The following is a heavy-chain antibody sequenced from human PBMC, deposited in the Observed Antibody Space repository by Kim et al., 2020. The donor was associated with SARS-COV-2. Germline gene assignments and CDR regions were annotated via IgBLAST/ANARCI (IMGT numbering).Heavy chain of an antibody. V-gene: IGHV7-4-1*02. CDR2: INTNTGNP. Sequence: ASVKVSCKASGYTFTSYAMNWVRQAPGQGLEWMGWINTNTGNPTYAQGFTGRFVFSLDTSVSTAYLQISSLKAEDTAVYYCAAQDLWFRELLLFDYWGQGTLVTVSS. CDR3: AAQDLWFRELLLFDY. D-gene: IGHD3-10*01. CDR1: GYTFTSYA. J-gene: IGHJ4*02.